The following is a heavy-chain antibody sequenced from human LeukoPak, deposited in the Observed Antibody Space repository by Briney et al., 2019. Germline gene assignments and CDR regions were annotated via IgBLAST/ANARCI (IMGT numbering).Heavy chain of an antibody. V-gene: IGHV3-48*03. J-gene: IGHJ4*02. D-gene: IGHD3-22*01. Sequence: GGSLRLSCVVSGFTFSIYEMKWVRQAPGKGLEWVSYISSGGGTIYYADSVKGRFTISRDNAKNSLYLQMNSLRAEDTAVYYCARIRADSSGYYYKYFDFWGQGTLVTVSS. CDR3: ARIRADSSGYYYKYFDF. CDR2: ISSGGGTI. CDR1: GFTFSIYE.